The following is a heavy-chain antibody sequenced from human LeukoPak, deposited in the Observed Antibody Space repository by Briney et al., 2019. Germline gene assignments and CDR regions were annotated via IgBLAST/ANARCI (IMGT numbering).Heavy chain of an antibody. V-gene: IGHV3-74*01. CDR2: ISPTGSTT. Sequence: GGSLRLSCTASGFSFSGHWMHWARQLPGKGLVWVSRISPTGSTTSYADSVKGRFTVSRDNAKNTLYLQVNNLRAEDTAVYYCARGPNSNWSGLDFWGQGALVTVSS. CDR1: GFSFSGHW. CDR3: ARGPNSNWSGLDF. J-gene: IGHJ4*02. D-gene: IGHD6-6*01.